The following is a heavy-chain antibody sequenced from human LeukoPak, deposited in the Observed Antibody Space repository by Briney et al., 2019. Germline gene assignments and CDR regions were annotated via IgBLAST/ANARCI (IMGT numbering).Heavy chain of an antibody. CDR2: INTNTGNP. V-gene: IGHV7-4-1*02. Sequence: ASVKVSCKASGYTFTTYAINWVRQAPGQGLEWMGWINTNTGNPTYARAFTGRFVFSLDTSVTTAYLQINSLKSDDTAIYYCARAPPADYWGQGTLVTVSS. CDR3: ARAPPADY. CDR1: GYTFTTYA. J-gene: IGHJ4*02.